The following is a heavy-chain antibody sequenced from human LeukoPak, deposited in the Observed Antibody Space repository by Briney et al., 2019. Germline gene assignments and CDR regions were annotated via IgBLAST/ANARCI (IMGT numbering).Heavy chain of an antibody. CDR2: INPNSGGT. D-gene: IGHD3-10*01. CDR1: GYTFTGYY. Sequence: GASVKVSCKASGYTFTGYYMHWVRQAPGQGLEWMGWINPNSGGTNYAQKFQGRVTITADKSTSTAYMELSSLRSEDTAVYYCARAPPPVLWFGESNALGTYSIAHGMDVWGQGTTVTVSS. J-gene: IGHJ6*02. V-gene: IGHV1-2*02. CDR3: ARAPPPVLWFGESNALGTYSIAHGMDV.